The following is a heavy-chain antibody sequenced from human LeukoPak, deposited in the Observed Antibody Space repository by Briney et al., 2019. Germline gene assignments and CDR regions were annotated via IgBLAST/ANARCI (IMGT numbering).Heavy chain of an antibody. J-gene: IGHJ4*02. CDR1: GFTFSSYE. D-gene: IGHD6-13*01. Sequence: PGGSLRLSCAASGFTFSSYEMNWVRQAPGKGLEWVSVVGGSGGDTYYADSVKGRFTISRDNSKNTLYLQMNSLRDEDTAVYYCARGVGVAAAGTDFDYWGQGTLVTVSS. CDR2: VGGSGGDT. V-gene: IGHV3-23*01. CDR3: ARGVGVAAAGTDFDY.